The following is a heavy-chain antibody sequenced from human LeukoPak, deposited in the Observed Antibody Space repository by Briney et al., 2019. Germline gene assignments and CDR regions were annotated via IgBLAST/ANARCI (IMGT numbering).Heavy chain of an antibody. CDR1: GGFFSGYY. CDR2: INHSGST. CDR3: ARRGSTTQPFDY. Sequence: PSETLSLTCAVYGGFFSGYYWSWIRQPPGKGLEWIGEINHSGSTNYNPSLKSRVTISVDTSKNQFSLKLSSVTAADTAVYYCARRGSTTQPFDYWGQGTLVTVSS. J-gene: IGHJ4*02. V-gene: IGHV4-34*01. D-gene: IGHD1-1*01.